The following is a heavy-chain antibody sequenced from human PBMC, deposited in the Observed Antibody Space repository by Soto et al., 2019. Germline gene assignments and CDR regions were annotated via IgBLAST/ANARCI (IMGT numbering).Heavy chain of an antibody. CDR2: IYYDGIT. D-gene: IGHD1-1*01. CDR3: ARWNEGLDY. Sequence: QVQLQESGPGLVKPSETLSLTCTVSGGSINYYYWSWMRQSPGKGLEWIGYIYYDGITDYNPSLRSRATISVDTSKTQFSMNLRSVTAADPALYYCARWNEGLDYCGQGALVTVSS. V-gene: IGHV4-59*01. J-gene: IGHJ4*02. CDR1: GGSINYYY.